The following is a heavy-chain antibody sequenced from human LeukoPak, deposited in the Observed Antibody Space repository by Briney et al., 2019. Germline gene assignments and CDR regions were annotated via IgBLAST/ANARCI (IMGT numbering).Heavy chain of an antibody. J-gene: IGHJ4*02. V-gene: IGHV4-34*09. CDR2: INHSGST. CDR1: GGSFSSYY. D-gene: IGHD5-18*01. CDR3: AIGGYSYGFDY. Sequence: SETLSLTCAVYGGSFSSYYWSWIRQPPGKGLEWIGEINHSGSTNYNPSLKSRVTISVDTSKNQFSLKLSSVTAADTAVYYCAIGGYSYGFDYWGQGTLVTVSS.